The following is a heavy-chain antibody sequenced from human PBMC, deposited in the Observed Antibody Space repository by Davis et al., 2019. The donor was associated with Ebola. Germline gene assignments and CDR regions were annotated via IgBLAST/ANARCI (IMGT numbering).Heavy chain of an antibody. D-gene: IGHD1-1*01. J-gene: IGHJ4*02. CDR1: GFTFSSYW. V-gene: IGHV3-7*01. CDR3: ARAGATYWKD. CDR2: IKQDGSET. Sequence: GESLKISCATSGFTFSSYWMTWVRQAPGRGLEWVANIKQDGSETYYGDSEKVRFTISRDNAKNSLYLQMNSLRAEDTAVYYCARAGATYWKDWGQGTLVTVSS.